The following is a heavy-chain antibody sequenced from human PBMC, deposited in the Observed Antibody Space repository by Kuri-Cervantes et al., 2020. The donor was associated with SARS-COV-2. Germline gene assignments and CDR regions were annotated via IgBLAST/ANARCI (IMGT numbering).Heavy chain of an antibody. CDR1: GGPISSFY. D-gene: IGHD3-3*01. Sequence: GSLRLSCTVSGGPISSFYWTWIRQTPEKGLEWIGYVWYTGNTNYNPSLKSRVTISIDTSKNQFSLKLSSVTAADTAVYYCVKGGARITNSGVVIANWFDPWGQGTLVTVSS. CDR2: VWYTGNT. CDR3: VKGGARITNSGVVIANWFDP. J-gene: IGHJ5*02. V-gene: IGHV4-59*12.